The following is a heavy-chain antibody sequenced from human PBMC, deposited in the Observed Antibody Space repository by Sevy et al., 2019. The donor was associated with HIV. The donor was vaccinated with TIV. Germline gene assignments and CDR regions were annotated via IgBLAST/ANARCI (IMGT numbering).Heavy chain of an antibody. CDR1: GGTFSSYS. CDR3: ARWSISIDY. Sequence: ASVKVSCKASGGTFSSYSVSWVRQAPGEGLEWMGCITPVLGTTNYAHKFQGRVTITADESTSTVYMEMSRLKSEDTAVYYCARWSISIDYWGQGTLVTVSS. J-gene: IGHJ4*02. V-gene: IGHV1-69*08. CDR2: ITPVLGTT.